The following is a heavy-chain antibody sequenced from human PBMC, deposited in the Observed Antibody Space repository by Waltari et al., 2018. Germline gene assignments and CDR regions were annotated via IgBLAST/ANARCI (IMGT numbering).Heavy chain of an antibody. J-gene: IGHJ4*02. CDR2: INHSGST. D-gene: IGHD6-19*01. Sequence: QVQLQQWGAGLLKPSETLSLTCAVYGGSFSGYYWSWIRQPPGKGLEWIGEINHSGSTNYNPSLKSRVTISVDTSKNQFSLKLSSVTAADTAVYYCARAISAVAGTYYFDYWGQGTLVTVSS. CDR3: ARAISAVAGTYYFDY. V-gene: IGHV4-34*01. CDR1: GGSFSGYY.